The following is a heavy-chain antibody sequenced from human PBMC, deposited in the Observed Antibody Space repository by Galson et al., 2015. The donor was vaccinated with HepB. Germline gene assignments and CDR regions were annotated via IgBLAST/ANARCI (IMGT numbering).Heavy chain of an antibody. Sequence: SLRLSCAASGFTFSDHYMDWVRQAPGKGLEWVGRTRNKANSYTTEYAASVKGRFTISRDDSKNSLYLQMNSLKTEDTAVYYCNRGNLDFWSGYQYYFDYWGQGTLVTVSS. CDR2: TRNKANSYTT. J-gene: IGHJ4*02. D-gene: IGHD3-3*01. V-gene: IGHV3-72*01. CDR1: GFTFSDHY. CDR3: NRGNLDFWSGYQYYFDY.